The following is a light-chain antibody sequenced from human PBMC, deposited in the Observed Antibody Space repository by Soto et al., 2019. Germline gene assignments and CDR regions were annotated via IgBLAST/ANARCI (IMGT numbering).Light chain of an antibody. J-gene: IGLJ2*01. CDR1: SSDIGSNT. V-gene: IGLV1-44*01. Sequence: QSVLTQPPSASGTPGQRVTISCSGSSSDIGSNTVNWYQQLPGTAPKLLIYSNNQRPSGVPDRISGSKSGNSASLAICGLQSEDEADYYCAAWDDSLNGPVFGGGTKVTVL. CDR2: SNN. CDR3: AAWDDSLNGPV.